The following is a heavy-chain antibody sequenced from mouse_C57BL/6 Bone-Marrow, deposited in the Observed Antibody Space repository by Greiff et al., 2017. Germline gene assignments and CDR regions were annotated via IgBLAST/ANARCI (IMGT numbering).Heavy chain of an antibody. CDR3: ARSGYSNYVYYYAMDY. D-gene: IGHD2-5*01. Sequence: VQLQQSGAELARPGASVKLSCKASGYTFTSYWMHWVKQRPGQGLEWIGEIDPSDSYTNYNQKFKGKSTLTVDQSSSTAYMQLSSLTSEDSAVYYCARSGYSNYVYYYAMDYWGQGTSVTVSS. CDR1: GYTFTSYW. J-gene: IGHJ4*01. CDR2: IDPSDSYT. V-gene: IGHV1-69*01.